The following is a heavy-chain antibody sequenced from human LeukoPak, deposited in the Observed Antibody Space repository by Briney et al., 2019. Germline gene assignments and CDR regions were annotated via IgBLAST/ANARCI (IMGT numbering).Heavy chain of an antibody. D-gene: IGHD3-22*01. CDR1: GYTFTGYY. CDR3: AGGVYYDSSGPDY. V-gene: IGHV1-2*02. CDR2: INPNSGGT. J-gene: IGHJ4*02. Sequence: ASVKVSCKASGYTFTGYYMHWVRQAPGQGLEWMGWINPNSGGTNYAQKFQGRVTMTRDTSISTAYMELSRLRSDDTAVYYCAGGVYYDSSGPDYWGQGTLVTVSS.